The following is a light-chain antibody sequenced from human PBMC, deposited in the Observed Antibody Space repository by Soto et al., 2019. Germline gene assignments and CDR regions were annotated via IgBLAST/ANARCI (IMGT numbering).Light chain of an antibody. V-gene: IGLV1-40*01. J-gene: IGLJ3*02. Sequence: QAVVTQPPSVSGAPGQRVTISCTGSSSNIGTGYDVHWYHQLPGTAPKLFIYGNNNRPSGVPDRFSASKSGTSASLAITGLQAEDEADYYCQSYDNSLNSWVFGGGTQLTVL. CDR3: QSYDNSLNSWV. CDR2: GNN. CDR1: SSNIGTGYD.